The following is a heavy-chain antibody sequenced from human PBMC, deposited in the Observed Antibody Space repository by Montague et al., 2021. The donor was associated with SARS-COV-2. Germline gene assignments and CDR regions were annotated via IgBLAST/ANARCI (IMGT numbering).Heavy chain of an antibody. V-gene: IGHV4-39*07. Sequence: SETLSLTCTVSGGSISSSSYYWGWIRQPPGKGLEWIGSIYYSGSTYYNPSLKSRVTISVDTSKNQFSLKLSSVTAADTAVYYCTRDPWRITIFGVVTRYGMDVWGQGTTVTVSS. CDR2: IYYSGST. D-gene: IGHD3-3*01. J-gene: IGHJ6*02. CDR1: GGSISSSSYY. CDR3: TRDPWRITIFGVVTRYGMDV.